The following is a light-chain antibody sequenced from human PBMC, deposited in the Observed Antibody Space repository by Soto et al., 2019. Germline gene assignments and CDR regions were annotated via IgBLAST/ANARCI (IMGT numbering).Light chain of an antibody. Sequence: DLQRTQSPSTLSGSVGAIVTITFRAGPTIISWLACYQQRPGRAPQLLGYTASTLKSGFPSRFSGSVSGKDFTLTISSLQPDDFATYYCQHYNSYSEAFGQGTKVDIK. J-gene: IGKJ1*01. V-gene: IGKV1-5*03. CDR3: QHYNSYSEA. CDR1: PTIISW. CDR2: TAS.